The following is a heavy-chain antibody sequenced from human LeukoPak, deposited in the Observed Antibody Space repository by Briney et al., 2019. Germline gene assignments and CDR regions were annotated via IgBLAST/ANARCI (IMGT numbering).Heavy chain of an antibody. V-gene: IGHV5-51*01. CDR2: IYPGDSDT. CDR1: GYSFTSFW. CDR3: ARHIIRRWLQFNYYYMDV. D-gene: IGHD5-24*01. J-gene: IGHJ6*03. Sequence: GESLKISCKGSGYSFTSFWIAWVRQMPGKGLECMGIIYPGDSDTRYSPSFQGQVTISADKSISTAYLQWSSLKASDTAMYYCARHIIRRWLQFNYYYMDVWGKGTTVTVSS.